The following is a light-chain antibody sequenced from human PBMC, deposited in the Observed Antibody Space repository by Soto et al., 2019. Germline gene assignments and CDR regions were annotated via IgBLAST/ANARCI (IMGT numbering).Light chain of an antibody. Sequence: DIQMTQSPSSLSASVGDRVTITCRASQGISNYLAWYQQKPGKVPKLLIYAASILQSGVPSRFSGGGSGTHFTLTIGSLQPEDVATYYCQKYNSGPGDFTFGPGTKVDIK. CDR1: QGISNY. CDR2: AAS. CDR3: QKYNSGPGDFT. V-gene: IGKV1-27*01. J-gene: IGKJ3*01.